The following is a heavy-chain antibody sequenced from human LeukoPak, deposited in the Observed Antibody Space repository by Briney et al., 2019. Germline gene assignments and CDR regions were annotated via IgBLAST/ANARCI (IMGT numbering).Heavy chain of an antibody. J-gene: IGHJ3*02. CDR1: GYTFTSYY. CDR3: ARDNDSDYEADAFDI. Sequence: ASVKVSCKASGYTFTSYYMHWVRQAPGQGLEWMGIINPSGGSTSYAQKFQGRVTMTRDTSTSTVYMELSSLRSEDTAVYYCARDNDSDYEADAFDIWGQETMVTVSS. CDR2: INPSGGST. V-gene: IGHV1-46*01. D-gene: IGHD4-17*01.